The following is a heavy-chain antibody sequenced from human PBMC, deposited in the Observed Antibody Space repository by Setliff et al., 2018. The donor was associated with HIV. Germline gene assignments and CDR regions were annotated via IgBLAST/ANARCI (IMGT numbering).Heavy chain of an antibody. V-gene: IGHV3-23*01. CDR1: GFTFMNYA. D-gene: IGHD6-25*01. Sequence: PGGSLRLSCAASGFTFMNYAMSWVRQAPGKGLAWVSTVGAVGSPKFYAESVKGRFTISKDNSKNTLYLQMTSLRDEDTAVYYCVRAAAGLDIWSQGIRVTVPQ. CDR3: VRAAAGLDI. CDR2: VGAVGSPK. J-gene: IGHJ4*02.